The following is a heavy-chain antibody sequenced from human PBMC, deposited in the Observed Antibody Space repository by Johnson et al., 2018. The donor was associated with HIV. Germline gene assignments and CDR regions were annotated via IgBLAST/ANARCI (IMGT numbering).Heavy chain of an antibody. Sequence: LLVESGGGLVQPGRSLRLSCAASGFSFDDYAMHWVRQAPGKGLEWVSGISWNSGSIGYADSVKGRFTISRDNARYSLYLQMNSLRAEDTALYYCARARARVTFDIWGQGTMVTVSS. D-gene: IGHD2-21*01. CDR3: ARARARVTFDI. J-gene: IGHJ3*02. CDR2: ISWNSGSI. V-gene: IGHV3-9*01. CDR1: GFSFDDYA.